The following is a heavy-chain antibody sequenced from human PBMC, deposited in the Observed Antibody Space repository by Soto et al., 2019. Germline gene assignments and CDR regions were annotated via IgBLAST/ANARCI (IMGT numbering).Heavy chain of an antibody. D-gene: IGHD3-10*01. J-gene: IGHJ6*02. CDR3: TYRGSRKRDGEYYYYYGMDV. CDR2: IRSKANSYAT. CDR1: GFTFSGSA. V-gene: IGHV3-73*01. Sequence: GGSLRLSCAASGFTFSGSAMHWVRQASGKGLEWVGRIRSKANSYATAYAASVKGRFTISRDDSKNTAYLQMNSLKTEDTAVYYCTYRGSRKRDGEYYYYYGMDVWGQGNTLTVSS.